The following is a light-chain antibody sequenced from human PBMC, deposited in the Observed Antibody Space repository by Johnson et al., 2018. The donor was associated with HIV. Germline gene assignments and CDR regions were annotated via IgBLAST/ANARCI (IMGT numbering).Light chain of an antibody. V-gene: IGLV1-51*01. J-gene: IGLJ1*01. CDR3: GTGDSSLSDPNYV. CDR2: DNN. Sequence: QPVLTQPPSVSAAPGQKVTIPCSGSSSNIGNNYVSWYQQLPGTAPKLLIYDNNKRPSGIPDRFSGSKSGTSATLGITGLQTGDEADYYCGTGDSSLSDPNYV. CDR1: SSNIGNNY.